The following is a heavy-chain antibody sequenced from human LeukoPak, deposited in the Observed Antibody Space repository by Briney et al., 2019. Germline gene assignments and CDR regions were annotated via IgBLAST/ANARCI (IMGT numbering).Heavy chain of an antibody. Sequence: GGSLRLSCEVSGFIFSSYAMYWVRQAPGKGLEWMAVISYDASNKYYADSVKGRFTISRDNSKNTLFLQMNSLRAEDTAVYYCAKTPANYYDSSGYWSHFDYWGQGTLVTVSS. CDR2: ISYDASNK. V-gene: IGHV3-30*18. J-gene: IGHJ4*02. CDR1: GFIFSSYA. CDR3: AKTPANYYDSSGYWSHFDY. D-gene: IGHD3-22*01.